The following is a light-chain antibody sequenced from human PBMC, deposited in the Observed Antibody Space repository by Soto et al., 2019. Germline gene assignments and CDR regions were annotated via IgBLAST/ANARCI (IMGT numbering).Light chain of an antibody. J-gene: IGLJ3*02. CDR2: SNN. Sequence: QSVLTQPPSASETPGQRVTISCSGSSSNIGSNYVCWYQQLPGTAPNILIYSNNQRPSGVPDRFSGSKSDTSASLAISGLRSEDEADYYCATWDDSLSGRVFGGGTKVTVL. CDR1: SSNIGSNY. V-gene: IGLV1-47*02. CDR3: ATWDDSLSGRV.